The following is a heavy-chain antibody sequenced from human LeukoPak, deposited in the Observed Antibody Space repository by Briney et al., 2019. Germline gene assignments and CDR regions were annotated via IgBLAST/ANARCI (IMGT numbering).Heavy chain of an antibody. V-gene: IGHV3-33*06. D-gene: IGHD2-21*02. CDR3: AKESGDGLYYFDY. CDR2: IWYDGSNK. J-gene: IGHJ4*02. Sequence: GGSLRLSCAASGFTFSSYGMHWVRQAPGKGLEWVAIIWYDGSNKYNADSVKGRFTISRDNSKNTLYLQMNSLRAEDTAVYYCAKESGDGLYYFDYWGQGTLVTVSS. CDR1: GFTFSSYG.